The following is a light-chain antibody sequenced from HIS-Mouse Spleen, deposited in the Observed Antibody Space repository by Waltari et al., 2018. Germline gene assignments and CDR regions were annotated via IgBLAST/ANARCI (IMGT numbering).Light chain of an antibody. CDR1: QSVSSN. J-gene: IGKJ4*01. V-gene: IGKV3D-15*03. Sequence: EIVMTQSPATLSVSLGERATLSCRASQSVSSNLAWYQQKPGQAPRLLIYGASIRATGIPARFSGRGSGTEFTLTISILQSEDFAVYYCQQYNNWPPLTFGGGTKGEIK. CDR3: QQYNNWPPLT. CDR2: GAS.